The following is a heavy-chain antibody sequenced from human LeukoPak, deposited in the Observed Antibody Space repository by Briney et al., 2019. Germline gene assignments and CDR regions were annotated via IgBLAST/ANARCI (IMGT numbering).Heavy chain of an antibody. CDR2: INPNSGGT. J-gene: IGHJ4*02. Sequence: GASVKVSCKASGYTFTGYYMHWVRQAPGQGLEWMGWINPNSGGTNYAQKFQGWVTMTRDTSISTAYMELSRLRSDDTAVYYCARDRVTTNLRRLHFDYWGQGTLVTVSS. V-gene: IGHV1-2*04. CDR3: ARDRVTTNLRRLHFDY. D-gene: IGHD4-17*01. CDR1: GYTFTGYY.